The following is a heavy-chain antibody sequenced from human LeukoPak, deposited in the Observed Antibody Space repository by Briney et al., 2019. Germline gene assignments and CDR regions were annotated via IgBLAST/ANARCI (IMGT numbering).Heavy chain of an antibody. CDR3: ARGGPYYFDY. J-gene: IGHJ4*02. CDR1: GGSFSGYY. Sequence: SQTLSLTCAVYGGSFSGYYWSWIRQPPGKGLEWIGEINHSGSTNYNPSLKSRVTISVDTSKNQFSLKLSSVTAADTAVYYCARGGPYYFDYWGQGTLVTVSS. CDR2: INHSGST. V-gene: IGHV4-34*01.